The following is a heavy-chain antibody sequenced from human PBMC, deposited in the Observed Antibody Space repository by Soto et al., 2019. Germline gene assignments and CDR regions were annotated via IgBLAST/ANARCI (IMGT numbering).Heavy chain of an antibody. CDR2: IYWDDDK. J-gene: IGHJ6*02. CDR1: GFSLSTSGVG. V-gene: IGHV2-5*02. Sequence: QITLKESGPTLVKPTQTLTLTCTFSGFSLSTSGVGVGWIRHPPGKALEWLALIYWDDDKRYSPSLKSRLTIPKDPSKXXVXLXXTNMDPVDTATYYCAHRRIPVRGVSLYYYYYGMDVWGQGTTVTVSS. CDR3: AHRRIPVRGVSLYYYYYGMDV. D-gene: IGHD3-10*01.